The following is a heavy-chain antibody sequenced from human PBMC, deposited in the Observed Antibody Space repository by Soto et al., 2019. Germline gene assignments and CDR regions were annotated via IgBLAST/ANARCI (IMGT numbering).Heavy chain of an antibody. CDR2: IDYSGGGT. D-gene: IGHD3-16*01. CDR1: GFTFNNYA. CDR3: GEHRGGGNDALGI. J-gene: IGHJ3*02. V-gene: IGHV3-23*01. Sequence: EVQLLESGGGLVQPGGSLRLSCAASGFTFNNYAMSWVRQAPGKGLEWVSGIDYSGGGTYYADSVKGQFTISRDNSKSKVYLSMGRPGTEEQAVLYWGEHRGGGNDALGIWGQGTMVTRSS.